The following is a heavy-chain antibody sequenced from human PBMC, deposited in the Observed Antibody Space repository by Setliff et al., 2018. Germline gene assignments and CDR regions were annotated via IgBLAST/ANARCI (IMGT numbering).Heavy chain of an antibody. CDR3: ARTCSGSGCYAGLES. Sequence: PGESLKISCAASGFTFSTYWMHWVRQAPGKGLEWVAVIWDDGGNKYHTDSVKGRFTISRDNSKNTLYLQMNSLRPDDTAVYYCARTCSGSGCYAGLESWGQGTPVNVSS. V-gene: IGHV3-33*08. CDR2: IWDDGGNK. D-gene: IGHD2-15*01. J-gene: IGHJ4*02. CDR1: GFTFSTYW.